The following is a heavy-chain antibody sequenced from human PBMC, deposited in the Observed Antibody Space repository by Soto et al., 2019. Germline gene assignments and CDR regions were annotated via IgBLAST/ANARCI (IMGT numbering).Heavy chain of an antibody. V-gene: IGHV4-59*02. CDR2: ISYSGST. Sequence: SETLSLTCTVSGGSVSGYFWTWIRQPPGKGLEWIGYISYSGSTNYNSSLKRRDTMSIDTSKNQFSLRLTSVSAADTAVYYCARDGAATGSVYLDYWGQGTLVTVSS. CDR3: ARDGAATGSVYLDY. J-gene: IGHJ4*02. CDR1: GGSVSGYF. D-gene: IGHD6-13*01.